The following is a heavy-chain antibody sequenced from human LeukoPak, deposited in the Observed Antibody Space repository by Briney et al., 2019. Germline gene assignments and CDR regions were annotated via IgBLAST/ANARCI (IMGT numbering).Heavy chain of an antibody. V-gene: IGHV1-8*01. D-gene: IGHD3-22*01. CDR3: ATARLYYYDMDY. J-gene: IGHJ4*02. CDR2: MNPNSGAT. Sequence: GASVKVSCKASGYTFTSYDFNWLRQATGQGPEWMGWMNPNSGATGYAQKFQGRVTMTRSASINTAYMELTNLRSEDTAVYYCATARLYYYDMDYWGQGTLVTVSS. CDR1: GYTFTSYD.